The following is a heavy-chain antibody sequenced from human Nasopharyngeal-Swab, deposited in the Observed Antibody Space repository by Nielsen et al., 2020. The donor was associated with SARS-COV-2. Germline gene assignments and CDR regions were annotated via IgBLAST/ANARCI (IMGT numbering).Heavy chain of an antibody. D-gene: IGHD2-15*01. J-gene: IGHJ6*02. CDR2: INSDGSST. CDR1: GFTFSSYW. Sequence: GGSLRFSCAASGFTFSSYWMHWVRQAPGKGLVWVSRINSDGSSTSYADSVKGRFTISRDNAKNTLYLQMNSLRAEDTAVYYCARDRIGVGMDVWGQGTTVTVSS. V-gene: IGHV3-74*01. CDR3: ARDRIGVGMDV.